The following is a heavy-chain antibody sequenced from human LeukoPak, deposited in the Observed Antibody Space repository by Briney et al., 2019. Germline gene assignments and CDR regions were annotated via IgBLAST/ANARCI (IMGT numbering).Heavy chain of an antibody. Sequence: ASVKVSCKASGYTFTCYYMHWVRQAPGQGLEWMGRINPNSGGTNYAQKFQGRVTMTRDTSISTAYMELSRLRSDDTAVYYCARGGSSHYYYYMDVWGKGTTVTVSS. J-gene: IGHJ6*03. D-gene: IGHD6-13*01. CDR3: ARGGSSHYYYYMDV. CDR2: INPNSGGT. CDR1: GYTFTCYY. V-gene: IGHV1-2*06.